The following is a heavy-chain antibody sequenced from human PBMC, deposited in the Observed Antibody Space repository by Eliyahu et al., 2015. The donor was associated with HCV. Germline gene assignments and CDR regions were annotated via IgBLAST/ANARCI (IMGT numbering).Heavy chain of an antibody. J-gene: IGHJ2*01. Sequence: EVQLLESGGGLVQPGRSLMLSCAASGFNFDNHAMSWVXQAPGKGLEWISGISGSGITTYYAASVKGHFTISRDNSRSTLYLHMNSLRAEDAAVYYCAKTPSGLRMTIPSFWYFDVWGRGALVTVSS. D-gene: IGHD4/OR15-4a*01. CDR2: ISGSGITT. CDR1: GFNFDNHA. CDR3: AKTPSGLRMTIPSFWYFDV. V-gene: IGHV3-23*01.